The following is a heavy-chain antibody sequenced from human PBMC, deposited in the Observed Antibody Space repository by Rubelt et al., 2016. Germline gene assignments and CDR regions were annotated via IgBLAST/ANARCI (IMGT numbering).Heavy chain of an antibody. Sequence: DLVQLGGSLRLSCAASGFTFSNYAMGWVRQAPGKGLEWVSVIYSGGSTYYADSVKGRFTISRDNSKNTLYLQMNSLRAEDTAVYYCARDDVYANNDYWGQGTLVTVSS. CDR1: GFTFSNYA. CDR2: IYSGGST. CDR3: ARDDVYANNDY. V-gene: IGHV3-66*01. J-gene: IGHJ4*02. D-gene: IGHD5/OR15-5a*01.